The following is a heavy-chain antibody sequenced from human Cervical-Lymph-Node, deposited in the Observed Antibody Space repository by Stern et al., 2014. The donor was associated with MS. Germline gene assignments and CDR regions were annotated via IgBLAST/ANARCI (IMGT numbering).Heavy chain of an antibody. J-gene: IGHJ5*02. D-gene: IGHD3-10*01. CDR2: VIPFVGTS. Sequence: QVQLVQSGAEVKKPGSSVKVSCKSSGGISWVRQAPGQGLEWMGGVIPFVGTSNYAQKFQGRVIITADTSTNTTYLQLSRLTSADTAVYYCARGSGDNWFGPWGQGTLVTVSS. CDR1: GG. CDR3: ARGSGDNWFGP. V-gene: IGHV1-69*06.